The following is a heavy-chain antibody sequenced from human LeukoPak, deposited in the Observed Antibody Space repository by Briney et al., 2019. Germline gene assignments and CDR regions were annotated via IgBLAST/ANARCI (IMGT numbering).Heavy chain of an antibody. V-gene: IGHV1-69*06. CDR1: GGTFSSYA. J-gene: IGHJ4*02. Sequence: SVKVSCKASGGTFSSYAISWVRQAPGQGLERMGGIIPIFGTANYAQKFQGRVTITADKSTSTAYMELSSLRSEDTAVYYCARGKNWNDLTFDYWGQGTLVTVSS. CDR2: IIPIFGTA. CDR3: ARGKNWNDLTFDY. D-gene: IGHD1-1*01.